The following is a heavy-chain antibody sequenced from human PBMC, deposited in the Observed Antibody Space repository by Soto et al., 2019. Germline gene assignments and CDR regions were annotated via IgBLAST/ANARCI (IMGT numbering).Heavy chain of an antibody. CDR1: GGSISTSTYW. V-gene: IGHV4-39*01. CDR3: ARLHLNFAVDY. D-gene: IGHD3-9*01. J-gene: IGHJ4*02. CDR2: IFYTGTT. Sequence: SETLSLTCTVSGGSISTSTYWWGWIRQPPGKGLEWIGSIFYTGTTSYNSSLKSGSTISIDTSKNQFSLTLNYVTAAHTALYFCARLHLNFAVDYWGQGALLTVSS.